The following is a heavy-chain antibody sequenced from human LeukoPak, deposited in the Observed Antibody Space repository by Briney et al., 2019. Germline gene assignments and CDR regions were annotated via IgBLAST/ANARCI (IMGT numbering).Heavy chain of an antibody. CDR3: ARVDVVTAVYILDY. CDR1: GYTFTGYY. D-gene: IGHD2-21*02. CDR2: INPNSGGT. J-gene: IGHJ4*02. Sequence: ASVKVSCKASGYTFTGYYMHWVRQAPGQGLEWMGWINPNSGGTNYAQKFQGRVTMTRDTSISTAYMELSRLRSDDTAVYYCARVDVVTAVYILDYWGQGTLVTVSS. V-gene: IGHV1-2*02.